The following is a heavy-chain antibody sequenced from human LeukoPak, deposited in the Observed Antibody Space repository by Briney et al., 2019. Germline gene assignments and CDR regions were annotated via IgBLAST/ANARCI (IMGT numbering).Heavy chain of an antibody. Sequence: PSQTLSLTCTVSGGSISSGSYYWSWIRQPAGKGLEWIERMYTSGSTNYNPSLKSRVTISVDTSKNQFSLKLSSVTAADTAVYYCARECNNYYYYYMDVWGKGTTVTVSS. CDR2: MYTSGST. CDR3: ARECNNYYYYYMDV. CDR1: GGSISSGSYY. J-gene: IGHJ6*03. V-gene: IGHV4-61*02.